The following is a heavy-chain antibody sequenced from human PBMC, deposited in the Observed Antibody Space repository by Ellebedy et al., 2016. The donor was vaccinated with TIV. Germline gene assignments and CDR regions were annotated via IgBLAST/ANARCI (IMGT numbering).Heavy chain of an antibody. CDR1: GFTFSTYA. Sequence: GESLKISCAASGFTFSTYAMNWVRQAPGKGREWVSAIIESGGSTKYADSVKGRFTISRDNSKNTLYLQMNRLRAEDTAVYYCAKVERGGWPYYFDYWGQGILVTVSS. D-gene: IGHD6-19*01. V-gene: IGHV3-23*01. CDR2: IIESGGST. J-gene: IGHJ4*02. CDR3: AKVERGGWPYYFDY.